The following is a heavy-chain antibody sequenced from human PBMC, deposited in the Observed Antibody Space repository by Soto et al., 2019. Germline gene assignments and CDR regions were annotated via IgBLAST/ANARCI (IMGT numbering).Heavy chain of an antibody. Sequence: TGGSLRLSCAASGFTFSSYAMSWVRQAPGKGLEWVSAISGSGGSTYYADSVKGRFTISRDNSKNTLYLQMNSLRAEDTAVYYCAKDQTVVVITSDAFDIWGQGTMVTVSS. CDR1: GFTFSSYA. J-gene: IGHJ3*02. CDR3: AKDQTVVVITSDAFDI. V-gene: IGHV3-23*01. D-gene: IGHD3-22*01. CDR2: ISGSGGST.